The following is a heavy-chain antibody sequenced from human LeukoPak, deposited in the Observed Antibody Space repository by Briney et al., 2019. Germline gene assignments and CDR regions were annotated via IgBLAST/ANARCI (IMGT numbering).Heavy chain of an antibody. CDR3: ARATYYYDSSGYYYDSIGFDY. J-gene: IGHJ4*02. Sequence: SETLSLTCTVSGGSTSSYYWSWIRQPPGKGLEWIGYIYYSGSTNYNPSLKSRVTISVDTSKNQFSLKLSSVTAADTAVYYCARATYYYDSSGYYYDSIGFDYWGQGTLVTVSS. V-gene: IGHV4-59*01. D-gene: IGHD3-22*01. CDR2: IYYSGST. CDR1: GGSTSSYY.